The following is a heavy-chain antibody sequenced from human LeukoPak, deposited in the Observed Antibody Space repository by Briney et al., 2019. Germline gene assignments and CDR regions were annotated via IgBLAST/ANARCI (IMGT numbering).Heavy chain of an antibody. J-gene: IGHJ4*02. V-gene: IGHV1-46*01. Sequence: ASVKVSCKASGYTFTSYYMHWVRQAPGQGLEWMGIINPSGGSTSYTQKFQGRVTMTRDTSTSTVYMELSSLRSEDAAVYYCARDGHFDRIDYWGQGTLVTVSS. CDR3: ARDGHFDRIDY. CDR2: INPSGGST. CDR1: GYTFTSYY. D-gene: IGHD3-9*01.